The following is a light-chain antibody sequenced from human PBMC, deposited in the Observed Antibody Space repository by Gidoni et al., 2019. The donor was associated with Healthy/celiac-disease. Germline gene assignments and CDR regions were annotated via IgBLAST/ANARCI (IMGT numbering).Light chain of an antibody. CDR3: KQYGRSPLT. CDR2: GAS. CDR1: QSVSSSY. Sequence: EIVLTQSPGTLSLSPGDRATLSCRARQSVSSSYLAWYQQKPGQAPRLLIYGASSRATGIPDRFSGSGSGTDFTLTISRLEPEDFAVYYCKQYGRSPLTFGGGTKVEIK. V-gene: IGKV3-20*01. J-gene: IGKJ4*01.